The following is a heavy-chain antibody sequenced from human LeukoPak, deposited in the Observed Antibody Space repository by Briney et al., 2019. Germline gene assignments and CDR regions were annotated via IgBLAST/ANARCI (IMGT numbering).Heavy chain of an antibody. Sequence: ASVKVSCKASGYTFTGYYMHWVRQAPGQGLEWMGWINPNSSGTNYAQKFQGRVTMTRDTSISTAYMELSRLRSDDTAVYYCTRTRGDIVVGDAFDIWGQGTMVTVSS. CDR3: TRTRGDIVVGDAFDI. D-gene: IGHD2-15*01. J-gene: IGHJ3*02. CDR1: GYTFTGYY. V-gene: IGHV1-2*02. CDR2: INPNSSGT.